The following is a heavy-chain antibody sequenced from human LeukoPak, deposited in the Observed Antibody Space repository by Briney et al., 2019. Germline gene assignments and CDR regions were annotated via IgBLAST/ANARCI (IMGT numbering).Heavy chain of an antibody. CDR1: GFTFNSYA. CDR2: VFGSGGSA. Sequence: GGSLRLSCAASGFTFNSYAMYWVRQAPGKGLEWVASVFGSGGSAHYTDSVEGRFTIFRDNSKNTVYLQMSSLRAEDTAVYYCGKTTVGYSSGRYPGWPIDYWGQGTLVTVSS. J-gene: IGHJ4*02. CDR3: GKTTVGYSSGRYPGWPIDY. V-gene: IGHV3-23*01. D-gene: IGHD6-19*01.